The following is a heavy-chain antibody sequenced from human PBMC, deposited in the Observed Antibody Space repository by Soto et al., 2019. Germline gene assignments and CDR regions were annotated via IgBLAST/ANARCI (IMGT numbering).Heavy chain of an antibody. Sequence: GASVKVSCKASGYTFTSYGISWVRQAPGQGLEWMGWISAYNGNTNYAQKLQGRVTMTTDTSTSTAYMELRSLRSEDTAVYYCAREAIFGVVITTDQYYFDYWGQGTLVTVSS. CDR1: GYTFTSYG. J-gene: IGHJ4*02. CDR2: ISAYNGNT. V-gene: IGHV1-18*01. D-gene: IGHD3-3*01. CDR3: AREAIFGVVITTDQYYFDY.